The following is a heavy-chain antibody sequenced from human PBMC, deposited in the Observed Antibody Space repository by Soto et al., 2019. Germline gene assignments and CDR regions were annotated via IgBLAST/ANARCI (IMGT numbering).Heavy chain of an antibody. CDR1: GGTFSSYT. Sequence: QVQLVQSGAEVKKPESSVKVSCKASGGTFSSYTISWVRQAPGQGLEWMGRIIPILGIANYAQKFQGRVTITADKSTSTAYMELSSLRSEDTAVYYCARRRDGYNYWFDPWGQGTLVTVSS. V-gene: IGHV1-69*02. J-gene: IGHJ5*02. D-gene: IGHD5-12*01. CDR2: IIPILGIA. CDR3: ARRRDGYNYWFDP.